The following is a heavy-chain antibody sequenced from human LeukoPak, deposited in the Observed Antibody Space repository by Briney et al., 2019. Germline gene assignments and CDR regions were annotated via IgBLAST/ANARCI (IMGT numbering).Heavy chain of an antibody. D-gene: IGHD5-18*01. CDR1: GFTFGDYA. CDR3: TRAKDTAMADY. Sequence: GGSLRLSGTASGFTFGDYAMSWFRQAPGKGLEWVGFVRSKAYGGTTEYAASVKGRFTISRDDSKSIAYLQMNSLKTEDTAVYYCTRAKDTAMADYWGQGTLVTVSS. V-gene: IGHV3-49*03. CDR2: VRSKAYGGTT. J-gene: IGHJ4*02.